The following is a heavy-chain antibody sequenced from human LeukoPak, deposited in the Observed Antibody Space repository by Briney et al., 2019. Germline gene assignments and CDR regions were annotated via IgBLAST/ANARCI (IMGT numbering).Heavy chain of an antibody. J-gene: IGHJ4*02. V-gene: IGHV4-31*03. Sequence: PSETLSLTCTVSGGSISSGGYYWSWIRQHPGKGLEWIGYIYYSGSTYYNPSLKSRVTISVDTSKNQFSLKLSSVTAADTAVYYCARGRSYYYGSGSYFPYYFDYWGQGTLVTVSS. D-gene: IGHD3-10*01. CDR1: GGSISSGGYY. CDR3: ARGRSYYYGSGSYFPYYFDY. CDR2: IYYSGST.